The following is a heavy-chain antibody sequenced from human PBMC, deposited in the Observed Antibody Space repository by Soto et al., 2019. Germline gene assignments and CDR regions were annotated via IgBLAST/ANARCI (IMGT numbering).Heavy chain of an antibody. CDR2: ISSGGSSI. V-gene: IGHV3-11*01. D-gene: IGHD4-17*01. J-gene: IGHJ4*02. Sequence: GGSLSLSCAASGFSFSAYYMSWIRQAPGKGLEWVSYISSGGSSIYYADSVKGRFTISRDNAKNSLYLQMKSLRAEDTAVYYCARGPLTVTTGGGDYWGQGTLVTVS. CDR1: GFSFSAYY. CDR3: ARGPLTVTTGGGDY.